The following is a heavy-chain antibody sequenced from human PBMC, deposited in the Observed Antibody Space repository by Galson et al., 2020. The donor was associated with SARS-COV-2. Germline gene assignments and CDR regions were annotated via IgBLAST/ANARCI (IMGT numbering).Heavy chain of an antibody. CDR1: GFTVSSNY. CDR2: IYSGGST. CDR3: ARIGDDIAVAGTWFYP. Sequence: GGSLRLSCAASGFTVSSNYMSWVRQAQGKGLEWVSVIYSGGSTYYADSVKDRFTISRDNSKNTLYLQMNSLRAEDTAVYYCARIGDDIAVAGTWFYPWGQGTLVTVSS. J-gene: IGHJ5*02. D-gene: IGHD6-19*01. V-gene: IGHV3-53*01.